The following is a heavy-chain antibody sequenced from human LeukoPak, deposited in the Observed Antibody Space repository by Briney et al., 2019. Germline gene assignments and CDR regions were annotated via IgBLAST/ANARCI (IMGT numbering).Heavy chain of an antibody. D-gene: IGHD3-22*01. CDR2: ISGSGISR. V-gene: IGHV3-21*04. Sequence: GGSLRLSCAASGYTFSSFAMNWVRQAPGKGLEWVSGISGSGISRGYADSLKGRFTISRDNAKNSLYLQMNSLRAEDTAVYYCTRTAYYYDSSGYDDAFDIWGQGTMVTVSS. J-gene: IGHJ3*02. CDR3: TRTAYYYDSSGYDDAFDI. CDR1: GYTFSSFA.